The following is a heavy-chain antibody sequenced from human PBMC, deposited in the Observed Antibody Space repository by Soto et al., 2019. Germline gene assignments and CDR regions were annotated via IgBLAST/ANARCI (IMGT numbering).Heavy chain of an antibody. CDR2: IYNSGST. Sequence: SETLSLTCTVSGGSISSYYWSWIRQPPGKGLEWIGYIYNSGSTNSNPSLKSRVTISVDTSKNQFSLKLSSVTAADTALYYCARHSNEYRKSLDYWGQGTLVTVSS. V-gene: IGHV4-59*08. J-gene: IGHJ4*02. CDR1: GGSISSYY. CDR3: ARHSNEYRKSLDY. D-gene: IGHD1-1*01.